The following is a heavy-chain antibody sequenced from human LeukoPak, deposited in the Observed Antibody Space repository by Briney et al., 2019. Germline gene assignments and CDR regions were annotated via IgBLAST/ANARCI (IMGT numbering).Heavy chain of an antibody. CDR3: VRDPERYLRAGKFDY. D-gene: IGHD5/OR15-5a*01. Sequence: GVSLRLSCAASGFTFSTSAMNWVRQVPGKGLEWVSSINSYSSHIYYAPSVRGRFTVSRDNARNSVFLQMNSLTAEDTAVYYCVRDPERYLRAGKFDYWGQGTLVTVSS. V-gene: IGHV3-21*01. J-gene: IGHJ4*02. CDR1: GFTFSTSA. CDR2: INSYSSHI.